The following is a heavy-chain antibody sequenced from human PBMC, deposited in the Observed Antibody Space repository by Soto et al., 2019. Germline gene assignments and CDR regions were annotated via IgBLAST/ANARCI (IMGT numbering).Heavy chain of an antibody. CDR2: IRSKANSYAT. J-gene: IGHJ6*02. V-gene: IGHV3-73*01. D-gene: IGHD3-22*01. CDR1: GFTLSGSA. Sequence: PGGSLGLSCTASGFTLSGSAMHWVRQASGKGLEWVGRIRSKANSYATAYAASVKGRFTISRDDSKNTAYLQMNSLKTEDTAVYYCTRHVDYYDSSGYYSFYYYGMDVWGQGTTVTVSS. CDR3: TRHVDYYDSSGYYSFYYYGMDV.